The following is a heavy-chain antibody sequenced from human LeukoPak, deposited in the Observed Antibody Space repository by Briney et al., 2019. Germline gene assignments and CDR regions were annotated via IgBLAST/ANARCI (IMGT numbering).Heavy chain of an antibody. CDR2: FYYSGST. J-gene: IGHJ4*02. D-gene: IGHD6-13*01. V-gene: IGHV4-59*08. CDR1: GGSINYYY. CDR3: ARRGFGSSWGLDY. Sequence: SETLSLTCTVSGGSINYYYWSWIRQPPGKGLEWIGYFYYSGSTNYNPSLKSRVTISVDTSKNQFSLKLSSVTAADTAVYYCARRGFGSSWGLDYWGQGTLVTVSS.